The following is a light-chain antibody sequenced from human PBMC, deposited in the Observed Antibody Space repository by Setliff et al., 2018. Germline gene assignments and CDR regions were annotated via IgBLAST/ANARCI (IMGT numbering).Light chain of an antibody. CDR1: SSDVGSYDL. Sequence: QSALTQPASVSGSPGQSITISCSGTSSDVGSYDLVSWYQQHPGKAPELIIYGVSDRPSGVSSRFSGSKSGNTAYLTISGLQTEDEAEYYCNAYASDTTEVFGSGTKGTV. V-gene: IGLV2-14*03. J-gene: IGLJ1*01. CDR2: GVS. CDR3: NAYASDTTEV.